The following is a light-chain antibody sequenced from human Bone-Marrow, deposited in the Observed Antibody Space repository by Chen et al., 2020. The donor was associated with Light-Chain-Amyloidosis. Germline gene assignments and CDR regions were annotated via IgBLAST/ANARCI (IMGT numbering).Light chain of an antibody. J-gene: IGLJ2*01. CDR1: DLLTKY. Sequence: SYELIQPPSVSVSPGQTARSTFSGDDLLTKYANWYQQKPGQAPVLVIHRYTERPSGISERFSGSSSGTTATLTISGVQAEDETDYHCQSADSSGTYEVIFGGGTKLTVL. V-gene: IGLV3-25*03. CDR3: QSADSSGTYEVI. CDR2: RYT.